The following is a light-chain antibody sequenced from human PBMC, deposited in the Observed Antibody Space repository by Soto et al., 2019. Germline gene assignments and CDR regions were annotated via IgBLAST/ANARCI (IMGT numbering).Light chain of an antibody. CDR2: DVS. CDR1: SDNVGGYNY. Sequence: QCALTQPASVSGSPGQSITISCTGTSDNVGGYNYVSWYQQHPGKAPKLMIYDVSNRPSGVSNRFSGSKSGNTASLTISGLQAEDEADYYCSSYTSSSTYVFGTGTKLTAL. CDR3: SSYTSSSTYV. J-gene: IGLJ1*01. V-gene: IGLV2-14*01.